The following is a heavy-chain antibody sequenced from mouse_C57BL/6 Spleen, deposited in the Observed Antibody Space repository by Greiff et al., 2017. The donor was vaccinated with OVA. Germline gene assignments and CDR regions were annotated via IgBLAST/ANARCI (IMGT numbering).Heavy chain of an antibody. D-gene: IGHD1-1*01. CDR3: ERGGGSRYYAMDY. CDR2: LYPGDGDT. V-gene: IGHV1-82*01. CDR1: GYAFSSSW. Sequence: QVQLQQSGPELVKPGASVKISCKASGYAFSSSWMNWVKQRPGKGLEWIGRLYPGDGDTNYNGKFTGKATLTADKSSSTAYMQLSSLTSEDSAVYFWERGGGSRYYAMDYWGQGTSVTVSS. J-gene: IGHJ4*01.